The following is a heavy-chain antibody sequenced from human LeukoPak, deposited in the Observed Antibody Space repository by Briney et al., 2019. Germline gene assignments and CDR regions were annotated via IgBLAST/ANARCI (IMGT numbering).Heavy chain of an antibody. CDR1: AFTFSNFA. J-gene: IGHJ4*02. Sequence: PGGSLRLSCAASAFTFSNFAMTWVRRAPRKGLEWVSTIMIGGDGKHYADSVKGRFTISRDRSESTLFLQMDDLRADDTAVYYCVRAAPQNCYPSSCSLFDKWGQGTLVIVFS. V-gene: IGHV3-23*01. CDR3: VRAAPQNCYPSSCSLFDK. CDR2: IMIGGDGK. D-gene: IGHD2-2*01.